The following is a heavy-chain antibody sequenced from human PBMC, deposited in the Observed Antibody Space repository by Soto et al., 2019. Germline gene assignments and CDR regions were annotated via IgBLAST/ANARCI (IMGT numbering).Heavy chain of an antibody. Sequence: EVQLVESGGGLVEPGGSLRLSCAASGFTFGNAWMNWVRQAPGKGLEWVGRVKSKAAGGTTDYAGPLKGRFTISRDDSKNTVYLQMNSLNTEDTAVYYCTAALAGGYSDYFDYWGQGTLVTVSS. CDR2: VKSKAAGGTT. V-gene: IGHV3-15*07. CDR1: GFTFGNAW. D-gene: IGHD3-10*01. J-gene: IGHJ4*02. CDR3: TAALAGGYSDYFDY.